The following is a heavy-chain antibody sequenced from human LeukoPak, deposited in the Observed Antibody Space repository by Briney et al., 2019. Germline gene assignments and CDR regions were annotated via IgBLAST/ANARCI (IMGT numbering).Heavy chain of an antibody. CDR1: GFTFSSYW. Sequence: GGSLRLSCAASGFTFSSYWMHWARQAPGKGLVWVSRINSDGSSTSYADSVKGRFTISRDNAKNTLYLQMNSLRAEDTAVYYCARGRRSGWYLDYWGQGTLVTVSS. V-gene: IGHV3-74*01. D-gene: IGHD6-19*01. CDR2: INSDGSST. CDR3: ARGRRSGWYLDY. J-gene: IGHJ4*02.